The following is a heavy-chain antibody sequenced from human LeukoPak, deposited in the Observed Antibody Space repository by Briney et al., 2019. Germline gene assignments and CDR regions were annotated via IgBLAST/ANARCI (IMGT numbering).Heavy chain of an antibody. CDR3: ARARAQYYDILF. CDR1: GFTSSSYW. D-gene: IGHD3-9*01. Sequence: PGGSLRLSCAASGFTSSSYWMHWVRQAPGKGLVWVSRINSDGSSTSYADSVKGRFTISRDNAKNTLYLQTNSLRAEDTAVYYCARARAQYYDILFWGQGTLVTVSS. V-gene: IGHV3-74*01. J-gene: IGHJ4*02. CDR2: INSDGSST.